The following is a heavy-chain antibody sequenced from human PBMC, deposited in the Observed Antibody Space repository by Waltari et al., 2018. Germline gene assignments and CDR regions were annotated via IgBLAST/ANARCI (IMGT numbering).Heavy chain of an antibody. V-gene: IGHV3-53*02. J-gene: IGHJ3*02. CDR1: GFTVSSNY. CDR3: AGGPSYYDSSTFAFDM. D-gene: IGHD3-22*01. CDR2: IHSGGST. Sequence: EVQLVETGGGLIQPGGSLSLSCAASGFTVSSNYMGWARQAPGKGLEWVSVIHSGGSTYYADSVKGRFTIFRDSSKNTLYLQMNTLRAEDTAMYYCAGGPSYYDSSTFAFDMWGQGTMVTVSS.